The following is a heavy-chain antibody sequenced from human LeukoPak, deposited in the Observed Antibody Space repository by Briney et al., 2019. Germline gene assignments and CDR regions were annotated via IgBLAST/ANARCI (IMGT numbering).Heavy chain of an antibody. CDR3: AREQGRGSTWYPEYFQP. V-gene: IGHV3-48*02. D-gene: IGHD6-13*01. Sequence: GGSLRLSCAASGFTFSNYWMHWVRQAPGKGLEWVSYISRPGNTVYYADSVRGRFAISRDNAKNSLYLQMSSLRDEDTAVYYCAREQGRGSTWYPEYFQPWGQGTLVIVSS. J-gene: IGHJ1*01. CDR1: GFTFSNYW. CDR2: ISRPGNTV.